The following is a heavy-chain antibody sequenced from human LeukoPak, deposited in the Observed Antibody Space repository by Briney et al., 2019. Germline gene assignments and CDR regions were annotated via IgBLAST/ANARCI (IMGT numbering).Heavy chain of an antibody. D-gene: IGHD3-3*01. Sequence: GGSLGLSCAASGFTFSSYWMSWVRQAPGKGLEWVANIKQDGSEKYYVDSVKGRFTISRDNAKNSLYLQMNSLRAEDTAVYYCARERGDYDFWSGYSDYWGQGTLVTVSS. CDR1: GFTFSSYW. J-gene: IGHJ4*02. CDR2: IKQDGSEK. V-gene: IGHV3-7*01. CDR3: ARERGDYDFWSGYSDY.